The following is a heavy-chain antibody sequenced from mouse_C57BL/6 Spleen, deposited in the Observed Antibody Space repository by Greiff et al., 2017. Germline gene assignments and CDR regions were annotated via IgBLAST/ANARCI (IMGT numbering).Heavy chain of an antibody. Sequence: QVQLQQPGAELVKPGASVKLSCKASGYTFTSYWMHWVKQRPGQGLEWIGMIHPNSGSTNYNEKFKSKATLTVDKSSSTAYMQLSSLTSEDSAVYYCARGIDYDAAGYAMDYWGQGTSVTVSS. J-gene: IGHJ4*01. CDR3: ARGIDYDAAGYAMDY. CDR2: IHPNSGST. V-gene: IGHV1-64*01. CDR1: GYTFTSYW. D-gene: IGHD2-4*01.